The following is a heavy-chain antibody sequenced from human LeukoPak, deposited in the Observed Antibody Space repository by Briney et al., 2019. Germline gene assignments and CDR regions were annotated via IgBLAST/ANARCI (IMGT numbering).Heavy chain of an antibody. J-gene: IGHJ6*02. V-gene: IGHV3-53*01. CDR2: IYSGGST. CDR1: GFTVSSNY. Sequence: GGSLRLSCAASGFTVSSNYMSWVRQAPGEGLEGVSVIYSGGSTYYADSVKGRFTIYRDNSKNTLYLQMNRLKAEDTAVNYCARDRGVPAARRDYYYYGMDVWGQGTTVTVSS. CDR3: ARDRGVPAARRDYYYYGMDV. D-gene: IGHD2-2*01.